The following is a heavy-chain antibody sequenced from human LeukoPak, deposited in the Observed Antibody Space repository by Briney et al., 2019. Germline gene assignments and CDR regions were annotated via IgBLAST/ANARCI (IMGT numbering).Heavy chain of an antibody. J-gene: IGHJ3*01. V-gene: IGHV3-23*01. CDR1: GFNFNDSA. CDR3: AKDIQLSA. Sequence: GGSLRLSSAASGFNFNDSAMTCVRQAPGKGLEWVSLIASSGRNTYYTDSVRGRFTISRDNSKKALSLQMNSLRVEDTAIYYCAKDIQLSAWGLGTMVTVSS. D-gene: IGHD5-24*01. CDR2: IASSGRNT.